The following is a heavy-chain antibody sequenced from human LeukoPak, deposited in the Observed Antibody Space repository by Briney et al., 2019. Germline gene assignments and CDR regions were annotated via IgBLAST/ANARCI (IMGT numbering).Heavy chain of an antibody. D-gene: IGHD1-7*01. J-gene: IGHJ4*02. CDR1: GFTFSRYN. Sequence: QAGGSLRLSCAASGFTFSRYNMNWVRQAPGKGLEWVSAISGSGGSTYYADSVKGRFTISRDNSKNTLYVQMNSLRAEDTAVYYCAKGLGRILGTTTYPFDNWGQGTLVTVSS. V-gene: IGHV3-23*01. CDR3: AKGLGRILGTTTYPFDN. CDR2: ISGSGGST.